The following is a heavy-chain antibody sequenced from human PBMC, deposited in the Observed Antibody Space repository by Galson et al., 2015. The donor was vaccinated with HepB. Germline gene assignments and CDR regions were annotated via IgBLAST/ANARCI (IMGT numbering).Heavy chain of an antibody. CDR2: INPDSGDA. CDR1: GYSFTNYF. D-gene: IGHD2-2*01. CDR3: ASSTGLLGRDDALDI. Sequence: SVKVSCKASGYSFTNYFLHWVRQAPGHGLEWMGWINPDSGDANSAHKFQGRVTVTRDRSTSTAYMVLSSLTSDDTAVYYCASSTGLLGRDDALDIWGQGTMVIVSS. V-gene: IGHV1-2*02. J-gene: IGHJ3*02.